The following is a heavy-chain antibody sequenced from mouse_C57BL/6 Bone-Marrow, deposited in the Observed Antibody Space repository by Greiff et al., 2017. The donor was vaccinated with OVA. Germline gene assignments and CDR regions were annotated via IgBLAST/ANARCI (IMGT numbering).Heavy chain of an antibody. J-gene: IGHJ1*03. CDR2: ISSGSSTI. V-gene: IGHV5-17*01. Sequence: DVKLVESGGGLVKPGGSLKLSCAASGFTFSDYGMHWVRQAPEKGLEWVAYISSGSSTIYYADTVKGRFPISRDNAKNTLFLQMTSLRSEDTAMYYCARINYWYFDVWGTGTTVTVSS. CDR1: GFTFSDYG. CDR3: ARINYWYFDV.